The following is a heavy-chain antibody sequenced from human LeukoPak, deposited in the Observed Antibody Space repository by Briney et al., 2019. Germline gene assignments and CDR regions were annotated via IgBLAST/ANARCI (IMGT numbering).Heavy chain of an antibody. CDR3: AKVMTRTMVRGVPPSDY. CDR1: GFTFSSYA. D-gene: IGHD3-10*01. Sequence: GGSLRLSCAASGFTFSSYAMSWVRQAPGKGLEWVSAISGSGGSTYYADSVKGRFTISRDNSKNTLYLQMNSLRAEDTAVYYCAKVMTRTMVRGVPPSDYWGQGTLATVSS. CDR2: ISGSGGST. V-gene: IGHV3-23*01. J-gene: IGHJ4*02.